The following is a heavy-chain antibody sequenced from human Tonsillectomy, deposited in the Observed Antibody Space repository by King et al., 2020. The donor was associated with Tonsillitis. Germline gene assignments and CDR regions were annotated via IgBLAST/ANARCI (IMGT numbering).Heavy chain of an antibody. D-gene: IGHD1-26*01. CDR3: AKFGSSNLWFFDL. CDR2: CSGSGGST. V-gene: IGHV3-23*04. J-gene: IGHJ2*01. Sequence: VQLVQSGGGLVQPGGSLRLSCAASGFSFSSYAMSWVRQAPGKGLEWVSACSGSGGSTYYADSVKGRFTTSSDNSKNTLELQMNSLRAEDTAVYYCAKFGSSNLWFFDLWGRGTLVTASS. CDR1: GFSFSSYA.